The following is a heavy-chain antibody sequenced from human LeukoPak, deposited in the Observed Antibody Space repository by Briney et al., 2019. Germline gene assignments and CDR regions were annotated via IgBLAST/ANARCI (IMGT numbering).Heavy chain of an antibody. J-gene: IGHJ6*03. Sequence: GASVKVSCKASGYTFTSYGISWVRQAPGQGLEWMGWISAYNGNTNYAQKLQGRVTITRDTSASTAYMELSSLRSEDMAVYYCARGDQYYYYYMDVWGKGTTVTVSS. CDR2: ISAYNGNT. V-gene: IGHV1-18*03. CDR1: GYTFTSYG. CDR3: ARGDQYYYYYMDV.